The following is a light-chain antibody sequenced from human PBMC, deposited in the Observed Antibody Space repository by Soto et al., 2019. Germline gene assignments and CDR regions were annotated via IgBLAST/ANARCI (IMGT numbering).Light chain of an antibody. Sequence: QSALTQPPSASGTPGQRVTISCSGSSSNIGSNTVNWYQQLPGTAPKLLIYSNNQRPSGVPDRFSGSKSGTSASLAISGLQSEDEADYYCAAWDESLNGVVFGGGTKLTVL. V-gene: IGLV1-44*01. CDR3: AAWDESLNGVV. J-gene: IGLJ2*01. CDR1: SSNIGSNT. CDR2: SNN.